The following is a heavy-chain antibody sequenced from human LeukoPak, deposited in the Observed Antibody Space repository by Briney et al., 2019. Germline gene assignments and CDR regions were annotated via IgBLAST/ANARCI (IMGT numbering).Heavy chain of an antibody. CDR3: AGPYDSSGYYYSWGAFDI. Sequence: GGSLRLSCAASGFTVSSNYMSWVRQAPGKGLEWVSVIYSGGSTYYADSVKGRFTISRHNSKNTLYLQMNSLRAEDTAVYYCAGPYDSSGYYYSWGAFDIWGQGTMVTVSS. D-gene: IGHD3-22*01. CDR2: IYSGGST. J-gene: IGHJ3*02. V-gene: IGHV3-53*04. CDR1: GFTVSSNY.